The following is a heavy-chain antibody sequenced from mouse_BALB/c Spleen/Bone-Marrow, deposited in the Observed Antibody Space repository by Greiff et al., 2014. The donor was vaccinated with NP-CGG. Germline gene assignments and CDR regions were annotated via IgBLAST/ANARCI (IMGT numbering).Heavy chain of an antibody. J-gene: IGHJ4*01. V-gene: IGHV5-12-2*01. D-gene: IGHD2-1*01. CDR3: ARQGVYYGKSYYAMDY. Sequence: EVKLVESGGGLVQPGGSLKLSCAASGFIFSSYTMSWVRQTPEKRLEWVAYISNGGGSTYFPDTVKGRFTISRDNAKNTLYLQMSSLKSEDTAMYYCARQGVYYGKSYYAMDYWGQGTSVTVSS. CDR1: GFIFSSYT. CDR2: ISNGGGST.